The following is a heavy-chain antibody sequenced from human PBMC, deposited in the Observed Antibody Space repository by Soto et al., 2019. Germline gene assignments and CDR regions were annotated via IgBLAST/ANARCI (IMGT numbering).Heavy chain of an antibody. D-gene: IGHD2-15*01. J-gene: IGHJ4*02. Sequence: QVQLVQSGGEVKKPGASVKVSCKASGNTFSSDYMHWLRQAPGQGPEWMGVINPSGDSPSYAQKFQGRVSMTRDTATNIVYMELSSLTSGDTALYYCARTVLIGPHTVFDYWGQGTLVTVSP. CDR2: INPSGDSP. CDR1: GNTFSSDY. CDR3: ARTVLIGPHTVFDY. V-gene: IGHV1-46*01.